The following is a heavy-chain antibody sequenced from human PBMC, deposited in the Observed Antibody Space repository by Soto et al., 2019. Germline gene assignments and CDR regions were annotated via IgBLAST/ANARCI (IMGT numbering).Heavy chain of an antibody. CDR2: IYYSGST. J-gene: IGHJ4*02. CDR3: ARHRDIVAPFDY. V-gene: IGHV4-39*01. D-gene: IGHD5-12*01. Sequence: SETLSLTCTVSGGSISSSSYYWGWIRQPPGKGLECIGSIYYSGSTYYNPSLKSRVLISVDTSKNQFSLKLSSVTAADTAVYYCARHRDIVAPFDYWGQGTLVTVSS. CDR1: GGSISSSSYY.